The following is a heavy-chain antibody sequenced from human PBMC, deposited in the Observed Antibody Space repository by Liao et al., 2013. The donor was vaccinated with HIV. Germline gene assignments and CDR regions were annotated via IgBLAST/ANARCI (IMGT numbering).Heavy chain of an antibody. D-gene: IGHD6-19*01. Sequence: QVQLQESGPGLVKPSETLSLTCTVSGGSMRSYYWSWIRQPPGKGLEWIGSIYHSGSTDYNPSLKSRVTISVDTSKNQFSLKLNSVTAADTAVYYCARGLSVAVAGSLDYWGQGTLVTVSS. J-gene: IGHJ4*02. CDR1: GGSMRSYY. CDR2: IYHSGST. CDR3: ARGLSVAVAGSLDY. V-gene: IGHV4-59*12.